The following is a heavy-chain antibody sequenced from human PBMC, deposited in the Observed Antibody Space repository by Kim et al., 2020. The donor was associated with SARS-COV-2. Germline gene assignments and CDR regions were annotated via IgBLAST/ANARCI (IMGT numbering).Heavy chain of an antibody. J-gene: IGHJ2*01. CDR3: AKVAYCGGDCYWDENWYFDL. CDR2: ISGSGGST. D-gene: IGHD2-21*01. V-gene: IGHV3-23*01. CDR1: GFTFSSYA. Sequence: GGSLRLSCAASGFTFSSYAMSWVRQAPGKGLEWVSAISGSGGSTYYADSVKGRFTISRDNSKNTLYLQMNSLRAEDTAVYYCAKVAYCGGDCYWDENWYFDLWGRGTLVTVSS.